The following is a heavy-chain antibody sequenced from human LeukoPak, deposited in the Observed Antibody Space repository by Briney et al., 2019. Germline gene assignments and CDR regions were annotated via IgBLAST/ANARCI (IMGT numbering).Heavy chain of an antibody. V-gene: IGHV3-30*02. Sequence: GGSLRLSCAASGFTFSSYGMHWVRQAPGKGLEWVAFIRYDGSNKYYADSVRGRFTISRDNSKNTLYLQMNSLRVEDTAVYYCAKDYRYYDFWSGSEGLYWGQGTLVTVSS. CDR2: IRYDGSNK. J-gene: IGHJ4*02. CDR1: GFTFSSYG. D-gene: IGHD3-3*01. CDR3: AKDYRYYDFWSGSEGLY.